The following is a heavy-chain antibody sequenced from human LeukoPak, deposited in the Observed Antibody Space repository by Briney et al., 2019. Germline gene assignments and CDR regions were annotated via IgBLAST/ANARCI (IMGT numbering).Heavy chain of an antibody. Sequence: GGSLRLPCTTSGFTFGDHGVSWFRQAPGKGPEWISFIKTKTFGGTTEYAASVKGRFTISRDDSTGIAYLQMDSLRPDDTAVYYCSRGVIVGAAYFDYWGQGTLVTVSS. CDR2: IKTKTFGGTT. D-gene: IGHD1-26*01. V-gene: IGHV3-49*03. CDR3: SRGVIVGAAYFDY. CDR1: GFTFGDHG. J-gene: IGHJ4*02.